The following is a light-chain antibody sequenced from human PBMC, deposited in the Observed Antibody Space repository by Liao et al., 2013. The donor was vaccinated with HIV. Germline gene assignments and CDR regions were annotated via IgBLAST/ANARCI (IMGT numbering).Light chain of an antibody. CDR3: QAWHNGGV. V-gene: IGLV3-1*01. CDR2: YDK. Sequence: SYDLTQPPSVSVSPGQTATITCSGHKLVDTYACWYQQRPGQSPVLVIYYDKSRPSGIPERFSGSNSGNTATLTISGTQAMDEADYYCQAWHNGGVFGGGTKLTVL. J-gene: IGLJ3*02. CDR1: KLVDTY.